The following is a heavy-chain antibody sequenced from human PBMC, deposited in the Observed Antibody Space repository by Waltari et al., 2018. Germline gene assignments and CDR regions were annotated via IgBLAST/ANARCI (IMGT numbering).Heavy chain of an antibody. CDR1: GGSFSGYF. V-gene: IGHV4-34*01. J-gene: IGHJ4*02. CDR3: ARGRLFDY. Sequence: QVQLQQWGAGLLKPSETLSLTCAVYGGSFSGYFWSWIRQPPGKGLEWIGEINHSGSTNYNPSLKSRVTISVDTSKNQFSRKLSSVTAADTAVYYCARGRLFDYWGQGTLVTVSS. CDR2: INHSGST.